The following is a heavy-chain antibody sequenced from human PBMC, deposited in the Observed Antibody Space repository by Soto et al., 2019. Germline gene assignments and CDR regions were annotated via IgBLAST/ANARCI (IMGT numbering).Heavy chain of an antibody. CDR3: AGGGSGHVGN. CDR1: GFTFSSYW. D-gene: IGHD5-12*01. J-gene: IGHJ4*02. V-gene: IGHV3-74*01. CDR2: INSDGSST. Sequence: EVQLVESGGGLVQPGGSLRLSCAASGFTFSSYWMHWVRQAPGKGLVWVSRINSDGSSTNYADSVKGRFTISRDNAKNTLYLQVNSLRSESTAVYYCAGGGSGHVGNWGQGTLITVSS.